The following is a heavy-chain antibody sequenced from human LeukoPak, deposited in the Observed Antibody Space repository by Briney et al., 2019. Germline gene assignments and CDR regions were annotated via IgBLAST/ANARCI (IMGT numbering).Heavy chain of an antibody. J-gene: IGHJ5*02. CDR2: IYYSGST. CDR3: ARVLGYCSGGSCLTSFDP. V-gene: IGHV4-39*01. CDR1: GGSISSYY. Sequence: PSETLSLTCTVSGGSISSYYWSWIRQPPGKGLEWIGSIYYSGSTYSNPSLQSRVTISVDTSKNQFSLKLNSVTAADTAVYYCARVLGYCSGGSCLTSFDPWGQGTLVTVSS. D-gene: IGHD2-15*01.